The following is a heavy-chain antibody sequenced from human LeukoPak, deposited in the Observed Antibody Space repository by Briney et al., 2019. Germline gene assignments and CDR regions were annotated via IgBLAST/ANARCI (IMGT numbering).Heavy chain of an antibody. CDR3: ARDSGRHSGYDSTFDY. Sequence: GGSLRLSCAASGFTFSSYSMNWIRQAPGKGLEWVSYISSSGSTIYHADSVKGRFTISRDNAKNSLYLQMNSLRAEDTAVYYCARDSGRHSGYDSTFDYWGQGTLVTVSS. V-gene: IGHV3-48*04. CDR2: ISSSGSTI. CDR1: GFTFSSYS. D-gene: IGHD5-12*01. J-gene: IGHJ4*02.